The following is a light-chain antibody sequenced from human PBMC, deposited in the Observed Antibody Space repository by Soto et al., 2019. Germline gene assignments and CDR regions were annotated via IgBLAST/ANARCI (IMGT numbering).Light chain of an antibody. V-gene: IGLV2-23*02. CDR3: CSYAGSRWV. CDR1: SSDIGIYDL. CDR2: EVI. Sequence: QSVLTQPASVSGSPGQSITISCSGSSSDIGIYDLVSWYQQHPGKGPKLVIYEVIKRPSGVFNRFSGSKSGNAASLTISGLQSEDEADYYCCSYAGSRWVFGGGTKVTVL. J-gene: IGLJ3*02.